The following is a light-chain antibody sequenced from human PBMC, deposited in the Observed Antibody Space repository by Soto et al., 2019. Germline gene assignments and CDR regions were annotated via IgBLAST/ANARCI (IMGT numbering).Light chain of an antibody. CDR2: KAS. Sequence: DIQMTQSPSTLSASIGDRVTVTCRASQSISSWLAWYQQKPGKAPKLLIYKASSLESGVPSRFSGSGSGTEFTRTISSLQPDDFATYFCQQYNDYSPTFGQGTKLEIK. CDR1: QSISSW. V-gene: IGKV1-5*03. CDR3: QQYNDYSPT. J-gene: IGKJ2*01.